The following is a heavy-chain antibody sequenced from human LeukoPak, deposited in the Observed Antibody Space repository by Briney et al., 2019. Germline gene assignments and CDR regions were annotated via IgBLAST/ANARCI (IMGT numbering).Heavy chain of an antibody. Sequence: ASVKVSCKASGYIFTSYYMHWVRQAPGQGLEWMGIINPSGGSTSYAQKFQGRVTMTRDMSTSTVYMELSSLRSEDTAVYYCARASGDDSSGYYYFDYWGQGTLVTVSS. CDR2: INPSGGST. D-gene: IGHD3-22*01. V-gene: IGHV1-46*01. CDR3: ARASGDDSSGYYYFDY. J-gene: IGHJ4*02. CDR1: GYIFTSYY.